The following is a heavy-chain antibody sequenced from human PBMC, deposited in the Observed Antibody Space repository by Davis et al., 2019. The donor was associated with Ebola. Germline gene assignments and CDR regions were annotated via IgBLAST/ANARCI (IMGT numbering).Heavy chain of an antibody. CDR2: ITYDGSSK. D-gene: IGHD5-24*01. J-gene: IGHJ4*02. CDR1: GFSFSNYA. V-gene: IGHV3-30-3*01. Sequence: GESLKISCAASGFSFSNYAMNWVRQAPGKGLEWVAVITYDGSSKYYTDSVKGRFTISRDNSKNTLDLQMTSLRPEDTAVYFCAKGRDGYNYLDFWGQGTLVTVSS. CDR3: AKGRDGYNYLDF.